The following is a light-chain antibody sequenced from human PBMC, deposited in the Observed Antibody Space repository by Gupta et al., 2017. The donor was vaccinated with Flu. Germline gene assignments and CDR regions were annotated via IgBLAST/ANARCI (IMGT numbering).Light chain of an antibody. J-gene: IGLJ3*02. CDR3: VLYMGSGIWV. CDR1: SGSVSTSYY. CDR2: STN. V-gene: IGLV8-61*01. Sequence: QTVVTQEPSFSVSPGGTVTLTCALSSGSVSTSYYPRWYQQTPGQAPRTLIYSTNTRSSGVPDRFSGSILGNKAALTITGAQADDESDYYCVLYMGSGIWVFGGGTKLTVL.